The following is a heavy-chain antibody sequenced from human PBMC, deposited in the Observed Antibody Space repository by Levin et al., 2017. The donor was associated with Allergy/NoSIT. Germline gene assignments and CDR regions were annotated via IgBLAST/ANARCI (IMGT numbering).Heavy chain of an antibody. CDR2: IGTAGDT. CDR1: GFTFSSYD. CDR3: ARAGYSSSEYYYYYDGMDV. V-gene: IGHV3-13*01. Sequence: GGSLRLSCAASGFTFSSYDMHWVRQATGKGLEWVSAIGTAGDTYYPGSVKGRFTISRENAKNSLYLQMNSLRAGDTAVYYCARAGYSSSEYYYYYDGMDVWGQGTTVTVSS. J-gene: IGHJ6*02. D-gene: IGHD6-6*01.